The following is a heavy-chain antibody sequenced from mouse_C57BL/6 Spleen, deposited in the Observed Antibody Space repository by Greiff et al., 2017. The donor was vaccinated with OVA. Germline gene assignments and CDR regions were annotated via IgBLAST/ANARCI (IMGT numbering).Heavy chain of an antibody. CDR2: INYDGSST. Sequence: EVQLQESEGGLVQPGSSMKLSCTASGFTFSDYYMAWVRQVPEKGLEWVANINYDGSSTYYLDSLKSRFIISRDNAKNILYLQMSSLKSEDTATYYCARGGNIYYDYDGYAMDYWGQGTSVTVSS. V-gene: IGHV5-16*01. CDR1: GFTFSDYY. D-gene: IGHD2-4*01. J-gene: IGHJ4*01. CDR3: ARGGNIYYDYDGYAMDY.